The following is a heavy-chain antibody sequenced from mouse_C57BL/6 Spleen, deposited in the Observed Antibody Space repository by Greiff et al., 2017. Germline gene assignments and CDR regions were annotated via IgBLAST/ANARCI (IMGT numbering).Heavy chain of an antibody. D-gene: IGHD1-1*01. Sequence: EVKLVESGAELVRPGASVKLSCTASGFNIKDDYMHWVKQRPEQGLEWIGWIDPENGDTEYASKFQCKATITANTSSNTAYLQLSSLTSEDTDVYVCTAHYGSPAWFAYWGQGTLVTVSA. CDR1: GFNIKDDY. CDR3: TAHYGSPAWFAY. V-gene: IGHV14-4*01. CDR2: IDPENGDT. J-gene: IGHJ3*01.